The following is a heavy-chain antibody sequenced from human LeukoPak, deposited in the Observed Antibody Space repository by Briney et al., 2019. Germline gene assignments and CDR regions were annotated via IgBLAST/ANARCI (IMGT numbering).Heavy chain of an antibody. CDR3: ARVRGDMVLDP. J-gene: IGHJ5*02. CDR2: IKQDGSEK. CDR1: GFTFSSYW. Sequence: PGGSLRLSCAASGFTFSSYWMSWVRQAPGKGLEWVANIKQDGSEKYYVDSVKDRFTNSRDNAKNSLYLQMNSLRAEDTAVYYCARVRGDMVLDPWGQGTLVTVSS. D-gene: IGHD4/OR15-4a*01. V-gene: IGHV3-7*01.